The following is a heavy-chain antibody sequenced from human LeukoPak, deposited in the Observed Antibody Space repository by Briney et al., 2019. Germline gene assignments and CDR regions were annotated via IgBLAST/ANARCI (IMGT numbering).Heavy chain of an antibody. CDR2: INPNSGGT. J-gene: IGHJ4*02. Sequence: ASVKVSCTASGYTFTSYDINWVRQATGQGLQWMGWINPNSGGTILAQKFQGRVTMTRDTSFKTAYMDLTSLKSDDTAVYYCARGWGPTGLDYWGQGTLVTVS. V-gene: IGHV1-2*02. D-gene: IGHD3-9*01. CDR1: GYTFTSYD. CDR3: ARGWGPTGLDY.